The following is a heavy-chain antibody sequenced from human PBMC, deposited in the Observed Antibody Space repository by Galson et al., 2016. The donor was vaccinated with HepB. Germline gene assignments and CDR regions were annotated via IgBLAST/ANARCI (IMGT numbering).Heavy chain of an antibody. CDR3: AGDSGSSWSY. Sequence: SVKVSCKASGYILTDYGISWVRQAPGQGLEWMGWISAINGKTKYAQKVQGRVTMTADTSTNTAYMELRTLGFDDTAVYYCAGDSGSSWSYWGQGTLVTVSS. D-gene: IGHD6-13*01. J-gene: IGHJ4*02. CDR1: GYILTDYG. V-gene: IGHV1-18*01. CDR2: ISAINGKT.